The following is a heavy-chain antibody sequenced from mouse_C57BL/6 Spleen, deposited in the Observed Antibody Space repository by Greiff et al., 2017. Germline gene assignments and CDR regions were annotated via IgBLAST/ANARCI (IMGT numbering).Heavy chain of an antibody. Sequence: QVQLQQSGAELVRPGTSVKVSCKASGYAFTNYLIEWVKQRPGQGLEWIGVINPGSGGTNYNEKFKGKATLTADKSSSTAYMQLSSLTSEDSAVYFCARSGALYDYDYWGQGTTLTVSS. D-gene: IGHD2-4*01. CDR1: GYAFTNYL. CDR2: INPGSGGT. J-gene: IGHJ2*01. V-gene: IGHV1-54*01. CDR3: ARSGALYDYDY.